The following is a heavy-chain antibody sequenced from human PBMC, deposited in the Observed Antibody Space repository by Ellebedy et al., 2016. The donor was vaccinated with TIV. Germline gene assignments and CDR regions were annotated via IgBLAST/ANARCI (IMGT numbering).Heavy chain of an antibody. CDR1: GYTFTSYY. CDR2: INPSGGST. CDR3: ASYSSRIRNFEY. J-gene: IGHJ4*02. D-gene: IGHD4-11*01. V-gene: IGHV1-46*04. Sequence: AASVKVSCKASGYTFTSYYMHWVRQAPGQGLEWMGIINPSGGSTSYAQKLQGRVTMTRDTSTSTVYMELSSLRSEDTAVYYCASYSSRIRNFEYWGQGTLVTVSS.